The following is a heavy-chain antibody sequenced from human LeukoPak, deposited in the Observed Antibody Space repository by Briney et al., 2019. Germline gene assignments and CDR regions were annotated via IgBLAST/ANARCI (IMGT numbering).Heavy chain of an antibody. Sequence: PGGSLRLSCAASGFIFSSYGMHWVRQAPGKGLEWVAFIRYDGSDEYYADSVKGRFTISRDNSNNTLYLQMNSLRAEDTAVYCCAKDTTTVTSQGDYWGQGTLVTVSS. D-gene: IGHD4-17*01. V-gene: IGHV3-30*02. CDR2: IRYDGSDE. J-gene: IGHJ4*02. CDR1: GFIFSSYG. CDR3: AKDTTTVTSQGDY.